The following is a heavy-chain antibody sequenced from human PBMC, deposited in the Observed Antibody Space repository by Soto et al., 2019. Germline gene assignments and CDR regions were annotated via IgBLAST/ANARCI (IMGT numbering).Heavy chain of an antibody. CDR2: ISGSGGST. D-gene: IGHD6-13*01. J-gene: IGHJ4*02. V-gene: IGHV3-23*01. Sequence: GGSLRLSCAASGFPFSSYAMSWVRQAPGKGLGWVSAISGSGGSTYYADSVKGRFTISRDNSKNTLYLQMNSLRAEDTAVYYCAKGPGYSSSWYWHYWGQGTLVTVSS. CDR1: GFPFSSYA. CDR3: AKGPGYSSSWYWHY.